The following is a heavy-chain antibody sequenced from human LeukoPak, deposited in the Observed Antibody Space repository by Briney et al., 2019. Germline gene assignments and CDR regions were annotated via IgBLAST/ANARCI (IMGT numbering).Heavy chain of an antibody. D-gene: IGHD4-11*01. V-gene: IGHV3-21*01. Sequence: KPGGSLRLSCAGSGFALKSYSLTWVRQAPGKGLEWVSSISSTSAYIHYADSVKGRFTISRDNVDNVVYLEMNSLGAEDTATYYCARDRTVAYYYYYMDVWGKGTTVTVSS. CDR1: GFALKSYS. CDR3: ARDRTVAYYYYYMDV. CDR2: ISSTSAYI. J-gene: IGHJ6*03.